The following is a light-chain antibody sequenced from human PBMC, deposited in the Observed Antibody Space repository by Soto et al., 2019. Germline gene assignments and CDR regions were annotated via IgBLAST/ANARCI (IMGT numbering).Light chain of an antibody. CDR1: QSIDSD. Sequence: EILMTQSPANVSVFPGERATLSCRASQSIDSDLAGYQQKPGHVPRLLIYGASTRATGVPARFSGSGSGTEFTLTIIRLQSDDFAVYYCQQYSHWRTVGPGTKVEIK. V-gene: IGKV3-15*01. CDR3: QQYSHWRT. J-gene: IGKJ1*01. CDR2: GAS.